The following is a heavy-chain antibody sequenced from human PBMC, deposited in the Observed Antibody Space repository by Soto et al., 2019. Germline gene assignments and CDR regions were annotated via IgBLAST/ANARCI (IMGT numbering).Heavy chain of an antibody. V-gene: IGHV4-31*03. CDR3: ARDRARYCSGGSYYRGYFDY. CDR1: GGSISSGGYY. CDR2: IYYSGST. J-gene: IGHJ4*02. Sequence: KPSETLSLTCTVSGGSISSGGYYWSWIRQHPGKGLEWIGYIYYSGSTYYNPSLKSRVTISVDTSKNQSSLKLSSVTAADTAVYYCARDRARYCSGGSYYRGYFDYWGQGTLVTVSS. D-gene: IGHD2-15*01.